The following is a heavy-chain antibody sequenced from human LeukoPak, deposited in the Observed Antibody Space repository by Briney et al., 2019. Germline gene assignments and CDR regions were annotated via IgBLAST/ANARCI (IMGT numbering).Heavy chain of an antibody. V-gene: IGHV3-33*01. CDR3: ARDPIYYDSSGYEYGMDV. CDR2: IWYDGSNK. D-gene: IGHD3-22*01. Sequence: GRSLRLSCAASGFTFSSYGMHWVRQAPGKGLEWVAVIWYDGSNKYYADSVKGRFTISRDNSKNTLYLQMNSLRAEDTAVYYCARDPIYYDSSGYEYGMDVWAQGTTVTVSS. CDR1: GFTFSSYG. J-gene: IGHJ6*02.